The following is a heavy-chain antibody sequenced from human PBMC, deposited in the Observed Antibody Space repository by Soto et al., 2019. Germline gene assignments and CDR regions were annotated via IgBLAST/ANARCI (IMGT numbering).Heavy chain of an antibody. CDR2: IYYSGST. D-gene: IGHD5-18*01. CDR3: ARRYGTSMDV. Sequence: SETLSLTCTVSGVSISSYYCSWIRQPPGKGLQWIGYIYYSGSTNYNPSLKSRVTISVDTSKNQFSLKLSSVTAADTAVYYCARRYGTSMDVWGQGTTVTVSS. CDR1: GVSISSYY. J-gene: IGHJ6*02. V-gene: IGHV4-59*01.